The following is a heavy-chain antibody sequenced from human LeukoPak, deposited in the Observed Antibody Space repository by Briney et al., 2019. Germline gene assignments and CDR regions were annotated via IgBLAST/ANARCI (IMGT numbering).Heavy chain of an antibody. Sequence: GGSLRLSCAASGFTLSSYAMSWVRQAPGKGLEWVSAMSSSDDGRYYAASVRGRFTISRDTSRSTLYLQMNSLRAEDAAVYYCAKAPVTSCRGAFCYPFDYWGQGTLITVSS. D-gene: IGHD2-15*01. CDR2: MSSSDDGR. J-gene: IGHJ4*02. CDR3: AKAPVTSCRGAFCYPFDY. CDR1: GFTLSSYA. V-gene: IGHV3-23*01.